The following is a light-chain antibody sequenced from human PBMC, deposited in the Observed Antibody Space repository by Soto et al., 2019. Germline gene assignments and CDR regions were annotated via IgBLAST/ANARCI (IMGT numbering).Light chain of an antibody. J-gene: IGLJ1*01. V-gene: IGLV2-23*01. CDR3: CSYAGSSTYV. CDR2: EGS. CDR1: SSDVGSYNL. Sequence: QSVLTQPASVSGSPGQSITISCTGTSSDVGSYNLVSWYQRHPGKAPKLMIYEGSKRPSGVSNLFSGSKSGNTASLTISGLQAEDEADYYCCSYAGSSTYVSGTGTKVTVL.